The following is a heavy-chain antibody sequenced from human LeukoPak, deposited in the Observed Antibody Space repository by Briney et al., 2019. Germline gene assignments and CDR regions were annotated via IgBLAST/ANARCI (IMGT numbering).Heavy chain of an antibody. D-gene: IGHD5-12*01. V-gene: IGHV3-66*02. CDR3: ARGGAGYAFDY. CDR1: GFTVSTNY. CDR2: ISSGGTP. Sequence: GGSLRLSCVASGFTVSTNYMSWVRQAPGKGLEWVSVISSGGTPYYADSVKGRFTISRDSSENTLYLQMHSLRAEDTAVYYCARGGAGYAFDYWGQGTLVTVSS. J-gene: IGHJ4*02.